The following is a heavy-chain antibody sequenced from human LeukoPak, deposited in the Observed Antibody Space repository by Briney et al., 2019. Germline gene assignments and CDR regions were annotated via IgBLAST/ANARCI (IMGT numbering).Heavy chain of an antibody. CDR1: GFTFSSYA. CDR3: AKDLGRFKNYYGSGSYYNA. D-gene: IGHD3-10*01. CDR2: ISGSGGST. J-gene: IGHJ5*02. V-gene: IGHV3-23*01. Sequence: GRSLRLSCAASGFTFSSYAMSWVRQAPGKGLEWVSAISGSGGSTYYADSVKGRFTISRDNSKNTLYLQMNSLRAEDTAVYYCAKDLGRFKNYYGSGSYYNAWGQGTLVTVSS.